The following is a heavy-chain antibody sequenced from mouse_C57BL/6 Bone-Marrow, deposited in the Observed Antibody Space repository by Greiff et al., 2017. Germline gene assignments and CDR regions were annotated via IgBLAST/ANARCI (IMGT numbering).Heavy chain of an antibody. CDR1: GYTFTSYW. CDR2: IYPGSGST. J-gene: IGHJ4*01. D-gene: IGHD2-14*01. V-gene: IGHV1-55*01. Sequence: QVQLQQPGAELVKPGASVKMSCKASGYTFTSYWITWVKQRPGQGLEWIGDIYPGSGSTNYNEKFKGKDTLTVDTSSSTAYMQLRSLTSEDSAVYYCARQGYGYAMDYWGQGTSVTVSS. CDR3: ARQGYGYAMDY.